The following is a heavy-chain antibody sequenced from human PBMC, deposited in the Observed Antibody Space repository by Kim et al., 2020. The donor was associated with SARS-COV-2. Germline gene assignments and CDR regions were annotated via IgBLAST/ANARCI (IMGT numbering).Heavy chain of an antibody. J-gene: IGHJ6*03. D-gene: IGHD2-2*01. CDR3: ARSEGASLPGLYCSSTSCSHYYYYYMDV. CDR2: IIPIFGTA. Sequence: SVKVSCKASGGTFSSYAISWVRQAPGQGLEWMGGIIPIFGTANYAQKFQGRVTITADESTSTAYMELSSLRSEDTAVYYCARSEGASLPGLYCSSTSCSHYYYYYMDVWGKGTTVTVSS. CDR1: GGTFSSYA. V-gene: IGHV1-69*13.